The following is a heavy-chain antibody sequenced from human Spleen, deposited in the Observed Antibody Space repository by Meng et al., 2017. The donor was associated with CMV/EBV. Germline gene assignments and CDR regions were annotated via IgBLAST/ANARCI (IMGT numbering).Heavy chain of an antibody. CDR2: IYHSGSA. Sequence: TCSVSGCSISSSNWWSWVRQPPGKGLEWIGEIYHSGSANYNSSLRSRVTMSVGKSKNQFSLRLTSVTAADTALYYCARLRAMVYYFDHWGLGTLVTVSS. CDR1: GCSISSSNW. V-gene: IGHV4-4*02. D-gene: IGHD5-18*01. CDR3: ARLRAMVYYFDH. J-gene: IGHJ4*02.